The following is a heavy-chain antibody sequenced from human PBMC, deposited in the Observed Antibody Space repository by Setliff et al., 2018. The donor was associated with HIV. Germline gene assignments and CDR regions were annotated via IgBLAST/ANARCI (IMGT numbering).Heavy chain of an antibody. CDR1: VGSLRSYY. CDR3: AREREAWSAYDS. D-gene: IGHD3-3*01. CDR2: IYTSGNSRYT. J-gene: IGHJ5*02. V-gene: IGHV4-4*07. Sequence: SETLSLTCGVYVGSLRSYYWSWLRQPAGKGLEWIGHIYTSGNSRYTNYNSSLESRVAISLDTSSNQFSLKLSSVTAADTAVYHCAREREAWSAYDSWGQGTLVTVSS.